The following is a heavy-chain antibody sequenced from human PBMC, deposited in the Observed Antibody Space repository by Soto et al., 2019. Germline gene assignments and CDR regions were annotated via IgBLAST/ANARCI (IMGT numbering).Heavy chain of an antibody. Sequence: EVQLLESGGGLVQPGGSLRLSCVASGFTFKTFPMSWVRQAPGKGLDWVSSIIHSDGDDITYYADSVKGRFTISRDSSKNTLYLQGTGLSADDMVIHLCVKGEWVDDWGQGALVAVSA. D-gene: IGHD2-8*01. CDR3: VKGEWVDD. CDR2: IIHSDGDDIT. V-gene: IGHV3-23*01. J-gene: IGHJ4*02. CDR1: GFTFKTFP.